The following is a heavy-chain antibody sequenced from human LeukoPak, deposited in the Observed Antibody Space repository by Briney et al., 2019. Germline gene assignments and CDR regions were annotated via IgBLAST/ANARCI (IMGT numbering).Heavy chain of an antibody. CDR2: INHSGST. J-gene: IGHJ4*02. D-gene: IGHD1-26*01. CDR1: GGSLSGYY. Sequence: SETLSLTCAVYGGSLSGYYWSWIRQPPGKGLEWIGEINHSGSTNYNPSLKSRVTISVDTSKNQFSLKLSSVTAADTAVYYCAKYSGYIDYWGQGTLVTVSS. V-gene: IGHV4-34*01. CDR3: AKYSGYIDY.